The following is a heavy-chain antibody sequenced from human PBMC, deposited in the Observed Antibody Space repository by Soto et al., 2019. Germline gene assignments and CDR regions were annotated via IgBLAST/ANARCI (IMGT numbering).Heavy chain of an antibody. CDR3: ASILYGANAFDY. D-gene: IGHD4-17*01. CDR2: ISYSGST. CDR1: GGSVTSYY. J-gene: IGHJ4*02. Sequence: NPSETLSLTCFVSGGSVTSYYWTWIRQTPGRGLHFIGYISYSGSTSYNPSLRGRVTISTDTSKNQLSLKLSSVTAADTAIYYCASILYGANAFDYWGQGALVTVSS. V-gene: IGHV4-59*02.